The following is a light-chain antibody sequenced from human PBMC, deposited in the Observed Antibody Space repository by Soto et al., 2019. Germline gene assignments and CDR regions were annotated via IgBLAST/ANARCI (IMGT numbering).Light chain of an antibody. Sequence: DIVMTQSPDSLAVSLGERATINCKSSQSVLYSSTNRNNLAGYQQKPGQPPKLLIYWASTRESGVPDRFSGSGSGTDFTLTVSSLQAEDVAVYYCQQYYSAPFTFGQGTRLEIE. CDR2: WAS. CDR1: QSVLYSSTNRNN. J-gene: IGKJ5*01. V-gene: IGKV4-1*01. CDR3: QQYYSAPFT.